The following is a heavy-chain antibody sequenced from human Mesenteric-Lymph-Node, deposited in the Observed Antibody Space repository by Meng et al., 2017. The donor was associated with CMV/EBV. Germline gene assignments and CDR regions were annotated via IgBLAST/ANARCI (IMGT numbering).Heavy chain of an antibody. CDR3: ARGLLDSYWRPFDP. Sequence: SETLSLTCTVSGGSISSSSYYWGWMRQPPGKGLEWIGSFFYSGSTYYNSSFKSRVTISVDTSKNQFSLKLSSVTAADTAVYYCARGLLDSYWRPFDPWGQGTLVTVSS. J-gene: IGHJ5*02. V-gene: IGHV4-39*07. D-gene: IGHD3/OR15-3a*01. CDR2: FFYSGST. CDR1: GGSISSSSYY.